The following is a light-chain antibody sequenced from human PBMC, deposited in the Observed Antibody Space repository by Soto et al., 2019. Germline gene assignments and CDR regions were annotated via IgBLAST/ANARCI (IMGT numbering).Light chain of an antibody. CDR2: DNN. J-gene: IGLJ3*02. Sequence: QSLLTQPPSVSAAPGQRVSISCSGSSSSIGTHYVAWYQQVPGTPPKLLIYDNNKRPSGTPDRFSGSKSGTSATLGITGLQTGDEADYYCGTWDTGLVWVFGGGTKLTVL. CDR3: GTWDTGLVWV. V-gene: IGLV1-51*01. CDR1: SSSIGTHY.